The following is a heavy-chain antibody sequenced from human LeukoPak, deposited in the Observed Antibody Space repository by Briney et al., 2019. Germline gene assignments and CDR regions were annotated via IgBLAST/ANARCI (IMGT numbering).Heavy chain of an antibody. V-gene: IGHV4-59*08. CDR3: ARHHPYSYGQGYFDY. D-gene: IGHD5-18*01. CDR1: GGSVSSYY. J-gene: IGHJ4*02. Sequence: PSETLSLTCSVSGGSVSSYYWSWIRQPPGKGLEWIAYVYYSGSTNYNPSLKSRVTISVDTSKNQFSLKLSSVTAADTAVYYCARHHPYSYGQGYFDYWGQGTLVTVSS. CDR2: VYYSGST.